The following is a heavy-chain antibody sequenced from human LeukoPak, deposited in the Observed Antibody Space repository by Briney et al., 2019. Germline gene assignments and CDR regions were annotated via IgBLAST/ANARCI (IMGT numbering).Heavy chain of an antibody. CDR1: GGTFSSYA. Sequence: SVKVSCKASGGTFSSYAISGVRQAPGQGLEWMGGIIPIFGTANYAQKFQGRVTITADESTSTAYMELSSLRSDDTAVYYCARVGYSSGWYHDYWGQGTLVTVSS. D-gene: IGHD6-19*01. CDR2: IIPIFGTA. V-gene: IGHV1-69*01. CDR3: ARVGYSSGWYHDY. J-gene: IGHJ4*02.